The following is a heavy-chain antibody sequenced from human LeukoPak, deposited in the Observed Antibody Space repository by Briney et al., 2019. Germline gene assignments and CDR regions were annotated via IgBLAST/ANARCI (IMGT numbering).Heavy chain of an antibody. CDR1: GYTFTGYY. D-gene: IGHD3-22*01. J-gene: IGHJ4*02. CDR2: INPNSGGT. CDR3: ARPLYYYDSSGYYSKGLLGN. V-gene: IGHV1-2*02. Sequence: GASVKVSCXASGYTFTGYYMHWVRQAPGQGLEWMGWINPNSGGTNYAQKFQGRVTMTRDTSISTAYMELSRLRSDDTAVYYCARPLYYYDSSGYYSKGLLGNWGQGTLVTVSS.